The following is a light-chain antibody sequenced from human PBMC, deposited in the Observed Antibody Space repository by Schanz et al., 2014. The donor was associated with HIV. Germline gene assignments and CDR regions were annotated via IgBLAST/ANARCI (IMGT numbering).Light chain of an antibody. Sequence: QSALTQPPSVSGAPGQRVTISCTGSNSNIGAAYDVHWYQQLPGTAPRLLIYGDNSRPSGVPDRFSGSKSGTSASLAISGLQSEDESDFFCATWDDSLDGWVFGGGTKLTVL. CDR3: ATWDDSLDGWV. CDR2: GDN. J-gene: IGLJ3*02. CDR1: NSNIGAAYD. V-gene: IGLV1-40*01.